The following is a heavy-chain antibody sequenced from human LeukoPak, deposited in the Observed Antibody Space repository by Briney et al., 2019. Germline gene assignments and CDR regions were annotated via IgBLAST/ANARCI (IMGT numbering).Heavy chain of an antibody. Sequence: PGGSLRLSCAGSGFTFSDYGMGWVRQAPGEGLGWVSTIAGSGGNTNYADSVKGRFTNSGDNSKSTLALTMNSLRADDTAVYYCVKGRLFGDYLFDFWGQGTLVTVSS. D-gene: IGHD4-17*01. V-gene: IGHV3-23*01. CDR3: VKGRLFGDYLFDF. CDR2: IAGSGGNT. CDR1: GFTFSDYG. J-gene: IGHJ4*02.